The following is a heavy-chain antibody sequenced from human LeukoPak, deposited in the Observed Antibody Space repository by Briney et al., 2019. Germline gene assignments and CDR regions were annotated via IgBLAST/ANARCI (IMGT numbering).Heavy chain of an antibody. CDR3: ARVSMDIVATNWFDP. CDR1: GDSVSSNSAA. CDR2: TYYRSKWYN. Sequence: SQTLSLTCAISGDSVSSNSAAWNWIRQSPSRGLEWLGRTYYRSKWYNDYAVSVKSRITINPDTSKNQFSLQLNSVTPEDTAVYCCARVSMDIVATNWFDPWGQGTLVTVSS. V-gene: IGHV6-1*01. D-gene: IGHD5-12*01. J-gene: IGHJ5*02.